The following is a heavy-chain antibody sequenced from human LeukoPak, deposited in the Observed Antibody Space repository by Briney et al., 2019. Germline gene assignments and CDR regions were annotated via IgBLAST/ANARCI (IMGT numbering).Heavy chain of an antibody. D-gene: IGHD1-14*01. J-gene: IGHJ4*02. CDR1: GFTVNSNY. CDR3: ARQCDRYYFDY. V-gene: IGHV3-66*02. Sequence: PGGSLRLSCAASGFTVNSNYMSWVRPAPGKGLEWVSVFYSGGSTYYADSVKGRFTISRDNSKNTLYLQMNSLRAEDTAVYYCARQCDRYYFDYWGQGTLVTVSS. CDR2: FYSGGST.